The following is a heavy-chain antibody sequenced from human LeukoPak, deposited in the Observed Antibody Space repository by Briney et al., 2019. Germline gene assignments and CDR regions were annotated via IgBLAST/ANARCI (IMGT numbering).Heavy chain of an antibody. D-gene: IGHD5-12*01. Sequence: GGSLRLSCAASGFTFRSYAMTWVRQAPGKGLEWVSFISGSGGSTCYADSVKGRFTISKDKSRNTLFLQMNSLRAEDTAVYYCATVPRSGYYYFDYWGQGTLVTVSS. CDR2: ISGSGGST. J-gene: IGHJ4*02. V-gene: IGHV3-23*01. CDR1: GFTFRSYA. CDR3: ATVPRSGYYYFDY.